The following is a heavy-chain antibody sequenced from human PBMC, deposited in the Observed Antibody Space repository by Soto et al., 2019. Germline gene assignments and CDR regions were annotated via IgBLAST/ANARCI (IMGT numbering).Heavy chain of an antibody. V-gene: IGHV3-30-3*01. Sequence: PGGSLRLSCEVSGFTFSSYAMNWGRQAPGKGLEWVAVISSDGSNKYYVDSVKGRFTISRDNSKNTLYLQMNSLRAEDTAVYYCARGGAAGVLYGMDVWGQATTVTASS. CDR2: ISSDGSNK. J-gene: IGHJ6*02. D-gene: IGHD6-13*01. CDR3: ARGGAAGVLYGMDV. CDR1: GFTFSSYA.